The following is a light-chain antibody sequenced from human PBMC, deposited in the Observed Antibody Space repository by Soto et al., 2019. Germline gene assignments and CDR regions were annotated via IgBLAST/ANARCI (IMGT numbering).Light chain of an antibody. V-gene: IGKV3-11*01. CDR2: DTS. J-gene: IGKJ1*01. CDR3: QQYGRSPWT. CDR1: QSVSSY. Sequence: VLAQSTCTLSLSPRESATRSCTASQSVSSYLAWYQQKPGQAPRLLIYDTSNRATGVPARFSGSGSGTDFTLTISSLEPEDFAVYYCQQYGRSPWTFGQGTKVDIK.